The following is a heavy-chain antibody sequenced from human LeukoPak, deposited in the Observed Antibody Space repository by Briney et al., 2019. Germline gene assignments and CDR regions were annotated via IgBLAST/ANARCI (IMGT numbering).Heavy chain of an antibody. CDR3: ARASSWYALGY. CDR1: GFTVSSNY. V-gene: IGHV4-4*02. J-gene: IGHJ4*02. D-gene: IGHD6-13*01. CDR2: IYHSGNS. Sequence: LSCAASGFTVSSNYMSWVRQAPGKGLEWIGEIYHSGNSNYNPSLKSRVTISIDKSKNQFSLKLSSVTAADTAVYYCARASSWYALGYWGQGTLVTVSS.